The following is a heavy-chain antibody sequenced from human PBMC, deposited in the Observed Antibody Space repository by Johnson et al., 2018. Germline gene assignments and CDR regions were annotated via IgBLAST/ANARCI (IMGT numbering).Heavy chain of an antibody. CDR3: ARENYYDSSGYDSRYFQR. V-gene: IGHV3-30*03. Sequence: QVQLQESGGGVVQPGRSLRLSCAGSGFIFNKYGMHWVRQAPGKGLEWVAVISYDGSNKYYADSVKGRFTISRENSKNTLYLTRNSLRAEDTAVYYCARENYYDSSGYDSRYFQRWGHGTLVTVAS. CDR1: GFIFNKYG. J-gene: IGHJ1*01. CDR2: ISYDGSNK. D-gene: IGHD3-22*01.